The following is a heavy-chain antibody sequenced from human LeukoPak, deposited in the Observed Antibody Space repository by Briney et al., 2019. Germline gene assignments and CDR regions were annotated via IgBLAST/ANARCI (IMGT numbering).Heavy chain of an antibody. J-gene: IGHJ3*02. V-gene: IGHV4-34*01. Sequence: SETLSLTCAVYGGSFSGYYWSWIRQPPGKGLEWIGEINHSGSTNYNPSLKSRLTISVDTSKNQFSLKLSSVTAADTAVYYCARELYCSSTSCYFAFDIWGQGTMVTVSS. D-gene: IGHD2-2*01. CDR1: GGSFSGYY. CDR2: INHSGST. CDR3: ARELYCSSTSCYFAFDI.